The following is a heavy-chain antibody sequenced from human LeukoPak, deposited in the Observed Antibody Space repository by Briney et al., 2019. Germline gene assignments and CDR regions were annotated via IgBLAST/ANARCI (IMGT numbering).Heavy chain of an antibody. D-gene: IGHD3-22*01. Sequence: GGSLRLSCAASGFTFGNYAMSWVRQAPGKGLEWVSVISAGRGGTYYADSVKGRFSLSRDNSKNTLYLQMNSLRAEDTAVYYCARGGGRYYDSSGSPWGQGTLVTVSS. CDR3: ARGGGRYYDSSGSP. CDR2: ISAGRGGT. CDR1: GFTFGNYA. V-gene: IGHV3-23*01. J-gene: IGHJ5*02.